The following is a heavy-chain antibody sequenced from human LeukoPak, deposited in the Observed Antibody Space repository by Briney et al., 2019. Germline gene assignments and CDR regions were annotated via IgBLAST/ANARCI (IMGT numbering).Heavy chain of an antibody. Sequence: GGSLRLPCAASGFTFSSYGMHWVRQAPGKGLEWVAFRRCDGSNKYYADSVKGRFTISRDNSKNTLYLQMNSLRAEDTAVYYCAKDGVPGYSSSTSCYGYYMDVWGKGTTVTVS. CDR1: GFTFSSYG. CDR2: RRCDGSNK. CDR3: AKDGVPGYSSSTSCYGYYMDV. V-gene: IGHV3-30*02. J-gene: IGHJ6*03. D-gene: IGHD2-2*01.